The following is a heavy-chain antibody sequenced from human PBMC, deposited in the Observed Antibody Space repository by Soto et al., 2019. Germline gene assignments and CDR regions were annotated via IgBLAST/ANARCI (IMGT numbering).Heavy chain of an antibody. Sequence: QVQLQESGPGLVKPSGTLSLTCAVSGGSISSSNWWSWVRQPPGKGLEWIGEIYHSGSTNYHPSLKSRVTISVDKSTNQFSQKLSSVIAADTAVYYCARDNEYYYDSSGSNWGQGTLVTVSS. J-gene: IGHJ4*02. V-gene: IGHV4-4*02. CDR2: IYHSGST. CDR1: GGSISSSNW. D-gene: IGHD3-22*01. CDR3: ARDNEYYYDSSGSN.